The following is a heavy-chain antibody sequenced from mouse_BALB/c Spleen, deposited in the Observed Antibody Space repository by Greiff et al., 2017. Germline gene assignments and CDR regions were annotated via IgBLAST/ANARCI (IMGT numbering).Heavy chain of an antibody. D-gene: IGHD1-2*01. CDR2: INPYNDGT. Sequence: VHVKQSGPELVKPGASVKMSCKASGYTFTSYVMHWVKQKPGQGLEWIGYINPYNDGTKYNEKFKGKATLTSDKSSSTAYMELSSLTSEDSAVYYCARGVLRPWYFDVWGAGTTVTVSS. J-gene: IGHJ1*01. V-gene: IGHV1-14*01. CDR1: GYTFTSYV. CDR3: ARGVLRPWYFDV.